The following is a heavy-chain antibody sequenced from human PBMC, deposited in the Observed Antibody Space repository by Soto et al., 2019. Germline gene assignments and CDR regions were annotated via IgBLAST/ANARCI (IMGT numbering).Heavy chain of an antibody. D-gene: IGHD2-2*01. Sequence: SVKVSCKASGGPFSSYAISWVRQAPGQGLEWMGGIIPIFGTANYAQKFQGRVTITADESTSTAYMALSSLRSEDTAVYYCARNKVRDIVVVPAHPQGLYYYYGMDVWGQGTTVTVSS. J-gene: IGHJ6*02. CDR1: GGPFSSYA. CDR3: ARNKVRDIVVVPAHPQGLYYYYGMDV. CDR2: IIPIFGTA. V-gene: IGHV1-69*13.